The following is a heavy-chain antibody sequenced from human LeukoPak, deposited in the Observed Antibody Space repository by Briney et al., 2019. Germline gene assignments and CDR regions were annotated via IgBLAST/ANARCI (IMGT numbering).Heavy chain of an antibody. Sequence: QSGGSLRLSCAASGFTFSSYGMHWVRQAPGKGLEWVAVVSYDGDHKYYADSVKGRFTISRDNSKNTLFLQMNSLRAEDTAVYYCAKDQPRNDCSNQWFDPWGQGTLVTVSS. CDR2: VSYDGDHK. CDR3: AKDQPRNDCSNQWFDP. J-gene: IGHJ5*02. CDR1: GFTFSSYG. D-gene: IGHD4-11*01. V-gene: IGHV3-30*18.